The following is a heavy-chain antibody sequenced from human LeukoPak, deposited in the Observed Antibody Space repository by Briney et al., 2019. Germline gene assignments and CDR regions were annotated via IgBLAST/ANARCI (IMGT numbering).Heavy chain of an antibody. CDR1: GGSISSYY. Sequence: GSLRLSCTVSGGSISSYYWSWIRQSPGKGLEWIGYICYSGSTNYNPSLKSRVTISVDTSRNRFSLTLSSVTAADTAVYYCARVRRYCTNGVCPTGFDPWGQGTLVTVSS. CDR2: ICYSGST. D-gene: IGHD2-8*01. J-gene: IGHJ5*02. V-gene: IGHV4-59*01. CDR3: ARVRRYCTNGVCPTGFDP.